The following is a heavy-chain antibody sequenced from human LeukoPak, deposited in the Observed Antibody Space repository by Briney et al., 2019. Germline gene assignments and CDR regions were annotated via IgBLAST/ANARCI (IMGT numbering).Heavy chain of an antibody. CDR1: GFTFSSYS. D-gene: IGHD2-21*02. Sequence: GGSLRLSCAASGFTFSSYSMNWVRQAPGKGLEWVSYISSSGSTIYYADSAKGRFTISRDNSKNTLYLQMNSLRAEDTALYYCAKGSMTYGFDYWGQGTLVTVSS. CDR3: AKGSMTYGFDY. J-gene: IGHJ4*02. V-gene: IGHV3-48*01. CDR2: ISSSGSTI.